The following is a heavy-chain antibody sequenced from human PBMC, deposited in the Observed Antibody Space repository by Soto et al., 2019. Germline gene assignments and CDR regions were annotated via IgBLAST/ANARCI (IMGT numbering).Heavy chain of an antibody. Sequence: QVQLLQSGAEVKKPGSSVRVSCEASGGTFRTYAISWVRQAPGQGLEWMGEIIPIFGTVNYAQKFQGRVTLTADESRTTVYKDLGSLSSEDTPVYYCAKGAGAEPPTSYYYYGMDVWGQGPRSPSP. J-gene: IGHJ6*02. V-gene: IGHV1-69*12. CDR2: IIPIFGTV. D-gene: IGHD6-19*01. CDR3: AKGAGAEPPTSYYYYGMDV. CDR1: GGTFRTYA.